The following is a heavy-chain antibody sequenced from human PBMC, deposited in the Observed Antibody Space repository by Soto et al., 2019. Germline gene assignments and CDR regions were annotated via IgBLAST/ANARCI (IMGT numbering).Heavy chain of an antibody. D-gene: IGHD3-10*01. J-gene: IGHJ5*02. CDR1: GYTFTSFD. V-gene: IGHV1-8*02. CDR3: EREGVGWFDP. CDR2: MNPNNANA. Sequence: QVQLVQSGAEVKKPGASVKVSCKASGYTFTSFDINWVRQAPGQGLEWMGWMNPNNANAGYAQKFQGRVTMTRNTSRSTASMELSSLRSEDTAVYYCEREGVGWFDPWGQGTLVTFSS.